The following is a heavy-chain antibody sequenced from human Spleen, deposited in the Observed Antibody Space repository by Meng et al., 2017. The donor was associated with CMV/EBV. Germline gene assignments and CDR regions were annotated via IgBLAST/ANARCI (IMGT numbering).Heavy chain of an antibody. J-gene: IGHJ2*01. D-gene: IGHD1-20*01. CDR1: GFAFSYRA. V-gene: IGHV3-23*01. CDR3: ARGITGTPKYFDL. Sequence: ASGFAFSYRAMGWVRQAPGEGLEWVSGISGSGGSTYYPDSVRGRFTISRDNSKNTLYLQMNSLRAEDTAVYYCARGITGTPKYFDLWGRGTLVTVSS. CDR2: ISGSGGST.